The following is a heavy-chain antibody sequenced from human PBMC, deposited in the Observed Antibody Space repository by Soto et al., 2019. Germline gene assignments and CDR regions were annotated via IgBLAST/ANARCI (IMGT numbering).Heavy chain of an antibody. CDR2: INAGNGNT. V-gene: IGHV1-3*01. Sequence: GASVKVSCKASGYTFTSYAMHWVRQAPGQRLEWMGWINAGNGNTKYSQKFQGRVTITRDTSASTAYMELSSLRSEDTAVYYCARSDCSGGSCRFDYWGQGTLVTVSS. CDR1: GYTFTSYA. D-gene: IGHD2-15*01. CDR3: ARSDCSGGSCRFDY. J-gene: IGHJ4*02.